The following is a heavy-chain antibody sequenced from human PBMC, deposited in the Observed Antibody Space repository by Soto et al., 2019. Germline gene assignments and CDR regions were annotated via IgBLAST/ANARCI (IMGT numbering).Heavy chain of an antibody. CDR1: GGSISSGEYY. J-gene: IGHJ6*02. CDR2: IFYTGST. CDR3: ARDLRGGSYGMDV. V-gene: IGHV4-31*03. Sequence: VQLQESGPGLVKPSQTLSLTCTVSGGSISSGEYYWSWISEHPGKGLEWIGYIFYTGSTYYNPSLKSRVTISVDTSKNQFSLKLSSVTAADTAVYYCARDLRGGSYGMDVWGQGTTVTVSS.